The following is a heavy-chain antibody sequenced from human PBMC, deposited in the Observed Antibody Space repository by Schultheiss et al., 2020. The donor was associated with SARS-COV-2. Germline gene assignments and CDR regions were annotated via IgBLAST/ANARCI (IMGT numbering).Heavy chain of an antibody. CDR3: ARPRPTYYDFWSGRGYYYYGMDV. V-gene: IGHV7-4-1*02. J-gene: IGHJ6*02. CDR2: INTNTENP. D-gene: IGHD3-3*01. CDR1: GYTFTSYA. Sequence: ASVKVSCKASGYTFTSYAMHWVRQAPGQRLEWMGWINTNTENPTYAQGFTGRFVFSLDTSVSTAYLQISSLKAEDTAVYYCARPRPTYYDFWSGRGYYYYGMDVWGQGTTVTVSS.